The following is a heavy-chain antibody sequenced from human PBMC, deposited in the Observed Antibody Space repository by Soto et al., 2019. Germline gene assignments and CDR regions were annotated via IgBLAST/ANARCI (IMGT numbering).Heavy chain of an antibody. D-gene: IGHD6-6*01. CDR1: GFTFSSYW. CDR2: IKQDGSEK. V-gene: IGHV3-7*01. CDR3: ARGQYSSSWGFYFDY. Sequence: GGSLRLSCAASGFTFSSYWMSWVRQAPGKGLEWVANIKQDGSEKYYVDSVKGRFTISRDNAKNSLYLQMNSLRAEDTAVYYCARGQYSSSWGFYFDYWGQGTLVTVSS. J-gene: IGHJ4*02.